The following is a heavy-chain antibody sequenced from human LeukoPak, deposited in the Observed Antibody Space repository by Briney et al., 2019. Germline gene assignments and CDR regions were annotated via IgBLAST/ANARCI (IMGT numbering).Heavy chain of an antibody. D-gene: IGHD3-22*01. CDR3: ARDRWRDRGGYYHPTLDY. CDR2: INWNGGST. J-gene: IGHJ4*02. CDR1: GLTFDDYG. V-gene: IGHV3-20*04. Sequence: PGGSLRLSCAASGLTFDDYGMGWVRQAPGKGLEWVSGINWNGGSTGYADSVKGRFTISRDNAKNSLYLQMNSLRADDTALYYCARDRWRDRGGYYHPTLDYWGQGTLVTVSS.